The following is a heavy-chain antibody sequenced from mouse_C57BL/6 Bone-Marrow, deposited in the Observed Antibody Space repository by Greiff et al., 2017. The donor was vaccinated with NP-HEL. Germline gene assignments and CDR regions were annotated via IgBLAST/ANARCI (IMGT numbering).Heavy chain of an antibody. CDR2: ISDGGSYT. D-gene: IGHD1-1*01. J-gene: IGHJ4*01. CDR1: GFTFSSYA. Sequence: EVQVMESGGGLVKPGGSLKLSCAASGFTFSSYAMSWVRQTPEKRLEWVATISDGGSYTYYPDNVKGRFTISRDNAKNNLYLQMSHLKSEDTAMYYCARDGAVVATNYAMDYWGQGTSVTVSS. CDR3: ARDGAVVATNYAMDY. V-gene: IGHV5-4*01.